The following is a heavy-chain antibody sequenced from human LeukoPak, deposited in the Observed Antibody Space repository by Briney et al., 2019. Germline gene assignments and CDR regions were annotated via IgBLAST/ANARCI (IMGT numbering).Heavy chain of an antibody. CDR1: GGSISSYY. V-gene: IGHV4-59*01. J-gene: IGHJ2*01. D-gene: IGHD3-22*01. CDR3: ASVGYYYDSSGYSDHWYFDL. Sequence: SETLSLTCTVSGGSISSYYWSWIRQPPGKGLEWIGYIYYSGSTNYNPSLKSRVTISVDTSKDQFSLKLNSVTAADTAVYYCASVGYYYDSSGYSDHWYFDLWGRGTLVTVSS. CDR2: IYYSGST.